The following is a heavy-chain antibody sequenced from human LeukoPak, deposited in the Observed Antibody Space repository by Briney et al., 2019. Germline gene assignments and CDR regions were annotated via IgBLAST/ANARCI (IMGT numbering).Heavy chain of an antibody. Sequence: PSETLSLTCGVSGYSISSGYYWGWSRQPPGKGLQWIGTIYHTGSTYYKPSLESRVTISVDTSKNQFSLRLSSVTAADTAVYYCARQLFTTSRHFDSWGQGTLVTVSS. CDR1: GYSISSGYY. J-gene: IGHJ4*02. V-gene: IGHV4-38-2*01. D-gene: IGHD2-2*01. CDR2: IYHTGST. CDR3: ARQLFTTSRHFDS.